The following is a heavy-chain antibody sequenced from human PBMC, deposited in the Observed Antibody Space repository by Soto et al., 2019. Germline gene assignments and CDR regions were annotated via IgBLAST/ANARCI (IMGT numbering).Heavy chain of an antibody. CDR3: ATRSPSFDF. CDR1: GYTFTTYG. J-gene: IGHJ4*02. Sequence: QVQLVQSGPEVKKPGASVKVSCKTSGYTFTTYGIAWVRQAPGQGLEWMGWISTSKGNTNYAQKFQGRVTMTTDPSTSTAYMELRSVRSDDTAVYYCATRSPSFDFWGQGTLVTVSS. V-gene: IGHV1-18*01. CDR2: ISTSKGNT.